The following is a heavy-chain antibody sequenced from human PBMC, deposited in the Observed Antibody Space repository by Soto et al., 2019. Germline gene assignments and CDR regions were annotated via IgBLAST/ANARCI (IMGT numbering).Heavy chain of an antibody. V-gene: IGHV3-30*03. CDR2: ISYDGSNK. Sequence: QVQLVESGGGVVQPGRSLRLSCAASGFTFSSYGMHWVRQAPGKGLEWVAVISYDGSNKYYADSVKGRFTISRDNSKNTLYLQMNSLRAEDTAVYYCTRPRITIFGVAPPPVDYWGQGTLVTVSS. CDR3: TRPRITIFGVAPPPVDY. CDR1: GFTFSSYG. J-gene: IGHJ4*02. D-gene: IGHD3-3*01.